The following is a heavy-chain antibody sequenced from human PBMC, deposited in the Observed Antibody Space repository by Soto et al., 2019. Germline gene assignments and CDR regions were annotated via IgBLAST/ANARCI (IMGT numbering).Heavy chain of an antibody. J-gene: IGHJ6*01. Sequence: QVQLVQSGAEVKKPGSSVKVSCKTSGGTFRTSAISWVRQAPGQGLEWMGGIMPVFPTPDYAQKFQVRVTITAEESTSTAYMELSSLRSEDTAVYYCARDKDRQQLGGNYYYIMDVWGQGTTVTVSS. CDR3: ARDKDRQQLGGNYYYIMDV. V-gene: IGHV1-69*12. CDR1: GGTFRTSA. CDR2: IMPVFPTP. D-gene: IGHD3-3*02.